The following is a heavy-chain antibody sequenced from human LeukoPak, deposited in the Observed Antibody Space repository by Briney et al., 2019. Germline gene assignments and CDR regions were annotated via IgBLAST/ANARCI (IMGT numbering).Heavy chain of an antibody. J-gene: IGHJ4*02. CDR1: GFTFSSYS. D-gene: IGHD3-22*01. CDR2: ISSSSTTI. V-gene: IGHV3-48*01. CDR3: ARDEYYDSSGYTS. Sequence: GGPLRLSCAASGFTFSSYSMTWVRQAPGKGLEWLSYISSSSTTIYYADSVQGRFTISRDNAKNSLYLQMNSLRAEDTAVYYCARDEYYDSSGYTSWGQGSLVTVSS.